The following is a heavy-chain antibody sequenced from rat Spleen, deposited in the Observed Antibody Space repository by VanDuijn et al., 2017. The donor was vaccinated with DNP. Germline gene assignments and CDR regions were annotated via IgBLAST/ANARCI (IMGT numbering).Heavy chain of an antibody. J-gene: IGHJ4*01. CDR3: TTHYYSDYYGMEV. V-gene: IGHV5-19*01. D-gene: IGHD1-1*01. CDR1: GFTFINSA. Sequence: EVQLVESGGGLVQPGRSLKLSCAASGFTFINSAMHWIRQAPTKGLEWVASISPSGGSTYYRDSVRGRFTVSRDNVKDTLYLQMDSLRSEDTATYYCTTHYYSDYYGMEVWGQGTSVTVSS. CDR2: ISPSGGST.